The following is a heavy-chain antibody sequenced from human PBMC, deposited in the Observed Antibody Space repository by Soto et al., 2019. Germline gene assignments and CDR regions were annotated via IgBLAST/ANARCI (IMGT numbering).Heavy chain of an antibody. Sequence: GGSLRLSCAASGFTFSSYSMNWVRQAPGKGLEWVSSISSSSSYIYYADSVKGRFTISRDNAKNSLYLQMNSLRAEDTAVYYCARDYYDSSGYLDLLDYWGQGTLVIGSS. D-gene: IGHD3-22*01. CDR2: ISSSSSYI. CDR1: GFTFSSYS. V-gene: IGHV3-21*01. J-gene: IGHJ4*02. CDR3: ARDYYDSSGYLDLLDY.